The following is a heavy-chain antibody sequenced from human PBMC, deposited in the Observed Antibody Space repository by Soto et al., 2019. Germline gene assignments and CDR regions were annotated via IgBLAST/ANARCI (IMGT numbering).Heavy chain of an antibody. Sequence: PWGSLRLSCAASGFSFTNFAMSCVRQAGWKGLEWVACIGASVDITWYADSVKGRLSISRDNSKNTLYLQLNSLRSEDTAVYYCAKDDFTDRGDDYFDYWGPGTLVTVSS. CDR1: GFSFTNFA. D-gene: IGHD2-21*02. CDR2: IGASVDIT. V-gene: IGHV3-23*01. J-gene: IGHJ4*02. CDR3: AKDDFTDRGDDYFDY.